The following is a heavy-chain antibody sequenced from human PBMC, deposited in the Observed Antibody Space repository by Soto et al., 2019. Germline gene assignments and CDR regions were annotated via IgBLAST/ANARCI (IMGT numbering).Heavy chain of an antibody. J-gene: IGHJ5*02. CDR2: IYYSGST. CDR3: ARHRLRSTRAGDWFDP. D-gene: IGHD4-17*01. CDR1: GGSISSSSYY. Sequence: SETLSLTCTVSGGSISSSSYYWGWIRQPPGKGLEWIGSIYYSGSTYYNPSLKSRVTISVDTSKNQFSLKLSSVTAADTAVYYCARHRLRSTRAGDWFDPWGQGTLVTVSS. V-gene: IGHV4-39*01.